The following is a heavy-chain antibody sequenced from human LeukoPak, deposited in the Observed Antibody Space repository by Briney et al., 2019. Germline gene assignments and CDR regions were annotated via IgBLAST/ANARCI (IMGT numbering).Heavy chain of an antibody. D-gene: IGHD3-10*01. Sequence: PGGSLRFSCAASRFAFGNYDMHWVRQAPGKGLEWVACIRYDGSNKDYADSVRGRFTISRDNSKNTLYLRMNSLRAEDTAVYYCAKAGYGSGSYYNWFDPWGQGTLVTVSS. J-gene: IGHJ5*02. CDR3: AKAGYGSGSYYNWFDP. V-gene: IGHV3-30*02. CDR1: RFAFGNYD. CDR2: IRYDGSNK.